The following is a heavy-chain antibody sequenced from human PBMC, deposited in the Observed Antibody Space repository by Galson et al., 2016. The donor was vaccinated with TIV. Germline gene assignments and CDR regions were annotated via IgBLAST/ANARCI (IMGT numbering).Heavy chain of an antibody. Sequence: SVKVSCKASGGIFNSYAISWVRQAPGQGLEWMGRIIAIFGTTNYAQKFQGRVTITADESTSTVYMELRSLISEDTAVYYCARGSDYYAVSGYQNWGQGTLVTVSS. J-gene: IGHJ4*02. D-gene: IGHD3-22*01. CDR3: ARGSDYYAVSGYQN. CDR2: IIAIFGTT. V-gene: IGHV1-69*13. CDR1: GGIFNSYA.